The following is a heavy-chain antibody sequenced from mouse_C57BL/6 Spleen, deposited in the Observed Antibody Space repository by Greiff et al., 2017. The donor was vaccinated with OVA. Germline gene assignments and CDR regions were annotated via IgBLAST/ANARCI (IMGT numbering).Heavy chain of an antibody. V-gene: IGHV3-6*01. CDR1: GYSITSGYY. CDR2: ISYDGSN. D-gene: IGHD2-4*01. J-gene: IGHJ2*01. CDR3: ARVGLARGYFDY. Sequence: EVQLVESGPGLVKPSQSLSLTCSVTGYSITSGYYWNWIRQFPGNKLEWMGYISYDGSNNYNPSLKNRISITRDTSKNQFFLKLNSVTTEDTATYYCARVGLARGYFDYWGQGTTLTVSS.